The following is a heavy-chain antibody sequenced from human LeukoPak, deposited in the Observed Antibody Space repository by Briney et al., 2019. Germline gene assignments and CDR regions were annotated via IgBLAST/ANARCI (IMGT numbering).Heavy chain of an antibody. J-gene: IGHJ4*02. V-gene: IGHV3-23*01. Sequence: PGWCLRLSCAACGLIFSSYAESWVRQAQGQRQEWAAAISGSGGSTYDADYVKGRFAISRDNSKNTLYLHMNSLRAEDTAVYDCAKDRLVGATTGEHYFDYWGQGTLVIVSS. CDR2: ISGSGGST. CDR1: GLIFSSYA. CDR3: AKDRLVGATTGEHYFDY. D-gene: IGHD1-26*01.